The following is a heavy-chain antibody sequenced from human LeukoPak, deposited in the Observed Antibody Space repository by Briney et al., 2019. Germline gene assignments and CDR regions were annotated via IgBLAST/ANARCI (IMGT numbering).Heavy chain of an antibody. D-gene: IGHD3-9*01. CDR3: ARFLPNYDILTGYSRGYFDY. CDR2: IYPGDSDT. Sequence: GESLKISCKGSGYSFTSYWIGWVRQMPGKGLEWMGIIYPGDSDTRYSPSFQGQVTISADKSISTAYLQWSSLKASDTAMYYCARFLPNYDILTGYSRGYFDYWGQGTLVTVSS. CDR1: GYSFTSYW. V-gene: IGHV5-51*01. J-gene: IGHJ4*02.